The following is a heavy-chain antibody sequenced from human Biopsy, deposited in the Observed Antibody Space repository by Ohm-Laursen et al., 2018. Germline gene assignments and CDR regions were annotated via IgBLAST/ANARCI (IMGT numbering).Heavy chain of an antibody. J-gene: IGHJ6*02. D-gene: IGHD6-6*01. CDR1: GFSVSSYD. CDR3: ARDSSRRAREGGMDV. V-gene: IGHV3-21*01. Sequence: SLRLSCAASGFSVSSYDMNWVRQAPGKGLEWISYISETSSHIYDADSVSGRFTVARDIAKNSLYLQLNSLRVEDTAVYYCARDSSRRAREGGMDVWGQGTTVTVSS. CDR2: ISETSSHI.